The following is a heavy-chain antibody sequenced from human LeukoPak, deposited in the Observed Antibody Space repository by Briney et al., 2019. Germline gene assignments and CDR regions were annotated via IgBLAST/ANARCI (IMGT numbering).Heavy chain of an antibody. J-gene: IGHJ3*02. D-gene: IGHD2-2*01. V-gene: IGHV3-21*01. CDR3: ARDGAVVPAAMYAFDI. CDR1: GFTFSSYG. Sequence: GGSLRLSCAASGFTFSSYGMNWVRQAPGKGLEWVSSISSSSSYIYYADSVKGRFTISRDNAKNSLYLQMNSLRAEDTAVYYCARDGAVVPAAMYAFDIWGQGTMVTVSS. CDR2: ISSSSSYI.